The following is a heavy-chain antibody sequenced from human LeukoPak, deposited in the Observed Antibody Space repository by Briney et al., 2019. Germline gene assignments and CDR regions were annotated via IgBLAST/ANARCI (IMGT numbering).Heavy chain of an antibody. CDR3: AKQGYTTSWLYFDS. Sequence: GGSLRLSCAASGFTFSSYAMSWVRQAPGKGLEWVSVIGGSDGRTHYADSVKGRFTISRDNSKNTLYLHMNSLRAEDTAVYYCAKQGYTTSWLYFDSWGQGTLVTVSS. D-gene: IGHD6-13*01. J-gene: IGHJ4*02. CDR2: IGGSDGRT. V-gene: IGHV3-23*01. CDR1: GFTFSSYA.